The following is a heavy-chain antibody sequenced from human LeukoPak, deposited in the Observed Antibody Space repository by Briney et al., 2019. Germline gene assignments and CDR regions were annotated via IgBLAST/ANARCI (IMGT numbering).Heavy chain of an antibody. J-gene: IGHJ4*02. V-gene: IGHV1-69*04. CDR3: ARDQDGGGSDY. D-gene: IGHD3-16*01. CDR1: GGTFSSYA. Sequence: SVKVSCKASGGTFSSYAISWVRQAPGQGLEWMGRIIPILGIANYAQKFQGRVTITADKSTSTAYMELSSLRSEDTAVYYCARDQDGGGSDYRGQGTLVTVSS. CDR2: IIPILGIA.